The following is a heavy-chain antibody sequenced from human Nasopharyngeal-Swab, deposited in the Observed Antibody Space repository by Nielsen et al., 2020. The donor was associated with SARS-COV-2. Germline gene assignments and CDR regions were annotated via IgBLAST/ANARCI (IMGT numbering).Heavy chain of an antibody. CDR2: ISSSSSTY. CDR1: GFTISSNS. Sequence: GESLKISCAASGFTISSNSMNWVRQAPGKGLEWVASISSSSSTYYYADSVKGRFTISRDNPKNSLYLQMNSLRDEDTAVYYCARDVGIVGATLDNWGQGTLVTVSS. D-gene: IGHD1-26*01. CDR3: ARDVGIVGATLDN. J-gene: IGHJ4*02. V-gene: IGHV3-48*02.